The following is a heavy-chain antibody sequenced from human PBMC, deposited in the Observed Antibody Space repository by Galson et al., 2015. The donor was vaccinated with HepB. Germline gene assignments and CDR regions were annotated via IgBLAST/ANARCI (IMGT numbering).Heavy chain of an antibody. CDR1: GFTFSDYY. CDR2: VRHKARRYTT. J-gene: IGHJ4*02. Sequence: SLRLSCAASGFTFSDYYMEWVRQAPGKGLEWVGRVRHKARRYTTDYVSSVEGRFTISRDESKNSLYLQMDSRKTEDTSVYYCSRTLPGIDLDYWGQGTLVTVSS. CDR3: SRTLPGIDLDY. V-gene: IGHV3-72*01. D-gene: IGHD3-3*02.